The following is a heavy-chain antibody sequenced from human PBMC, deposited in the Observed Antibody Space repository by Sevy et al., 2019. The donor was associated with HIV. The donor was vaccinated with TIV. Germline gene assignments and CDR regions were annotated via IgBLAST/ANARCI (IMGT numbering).Heavy chain of an antibody. CDR3: AAPLPSGWYEGTGGYFDL. V-gene: IGHV4-39*01. CDR1: GGSISSSSYY. J-gene: IGHJ2*01. Sequence: SETLSLTCTISGGSISSSSYYWDWIRQPPGKGLEWMGSLYSTGATSYDPSLERRVTVSADTSRNRFYLKLDSVSAADTAVYYGAAPLPSGWYEGTGGYFDLWGRGTLVTVSS. D-gene: IGHD6-19*01. CDR2: LYSTGAT.